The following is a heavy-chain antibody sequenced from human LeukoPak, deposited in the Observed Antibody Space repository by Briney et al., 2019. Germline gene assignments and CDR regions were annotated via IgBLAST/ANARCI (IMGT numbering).Heavy chain of an antibody. D-gene: IGHD4-11*01. CDR3: AREGHDYRPLLN. CDR1: GGSISSYY. CDR2: IYYSGST. Sequence: SETLSLTCTVSGGSISSYYWSWIRQPPGKGLEWIGYIYYSGSTNYNPSLKSRVTISVDTSKNQFSLKLSSVTAADTAVYYCAREGHDYRPLLNWGQGTMVTVSS. J-gene: IGHJ3*01. V-gene: IGHV4-59*12.